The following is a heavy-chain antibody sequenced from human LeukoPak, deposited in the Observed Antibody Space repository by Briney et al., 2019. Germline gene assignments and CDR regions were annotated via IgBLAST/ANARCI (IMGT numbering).Heavy chain of an antibody. D-gene: IGHD6-13*01. CDR3: AREGGVAAAGKAGAFDI. V-gene: IGHV4-38-2*02. J-gene: IGHJ3*02. CDR1: GYSISSGYY. CDR2: IYHSGST. Sequence: SETLSLTCTVSGYSISSGYYWGWIRQPPGKGLEWIGSIYHSGSTYYNPSLKSRVTISVDTSKNQFSLKLSSVTAADTAVYYCAREGGVAAAGKAGAFDIWGQGTMVTVSS.